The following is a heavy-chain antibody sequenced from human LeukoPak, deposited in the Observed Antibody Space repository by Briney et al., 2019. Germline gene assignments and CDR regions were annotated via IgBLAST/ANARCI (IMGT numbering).Heavy chain of an antibody. CDR1: RFTFSSYG. J-gene: IGHJ4*02. Sequence: GGSLRLSCAASRFTFSSYGMHWVRQPPGKGLEWVAFVGYDGSNKYYADSVKDRFTISRDNSKDTLYLQMNSLKVEDTAVYYCAKRGNYDSSGYYPLDKWGQGTLVTVSS. D-gene: IGHD3-22*01. V-gene: IGHV3-30*02. CDR3: AKRGNYDSSGYYPLDK. CDR2: VGYDGSNK.